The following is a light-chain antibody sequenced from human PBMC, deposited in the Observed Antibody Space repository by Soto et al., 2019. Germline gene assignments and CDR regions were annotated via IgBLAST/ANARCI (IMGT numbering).Light chain of an antibody. CDR3: QQYDSSPQT. V-gene: IGKV3-20*01. J-gene: IGKJ1*01. CDR1: QSVSSY. Sequence: LTQSAATLSVSPGERATLSCRASQSVSSYLAWYQQKPGQAPRLLIYDASNRATGIPDRFSGSGSGTDFTLTISRLEPEDCAVYYCQQYDSSPQTFGQGTKVDI. CDR2: DAS.